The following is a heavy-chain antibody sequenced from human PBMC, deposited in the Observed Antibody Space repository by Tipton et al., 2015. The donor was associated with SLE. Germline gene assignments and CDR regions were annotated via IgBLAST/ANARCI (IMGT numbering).Heavy chain of an antibody. Sequence: QVQLVQSGSEWKKPGASVKVSCKASGYTFTSYAMNWVRQAPGQGLEWMGWINTNTGNPTYAQGFTGRFVFSLDTSVDTAYLQISSLKPEDTAVYYCARLDSTSWYEKFDWFGPWGQGTLVTVSS. D-gene: IGHD6-13*01. CDR1: GYTFTSYA. CDR3: ARLDSTSWYEKFDWFGP. J-gene: IGHJ5*02. CDR2: INTNTGNP. V-gene: IGHV7-4-1*02.